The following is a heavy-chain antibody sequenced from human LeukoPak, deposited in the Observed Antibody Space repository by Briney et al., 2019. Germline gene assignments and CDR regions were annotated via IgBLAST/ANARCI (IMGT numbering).Heavy chain of an antibody. CDR1: GGSISSYY. V-gene: IGHV4-59*01. D-gene: IGHD3-3*01. CDR3: ARDGAQRTVLRFLEWLSPYGMDV. J-gene: IGHJ6*02. CDR2: IYYSGST. Sequence: SETLSLTCTVSGGSISSYYWSWIRQPPGKGLEWIGYIYYSGSTNYSPSLKSRFTISVDTSKNQFSLKLSSVTAADTAVYYCARDGAQRTVLRFLEWLSPYGMDVWGQGTTVTVSS.